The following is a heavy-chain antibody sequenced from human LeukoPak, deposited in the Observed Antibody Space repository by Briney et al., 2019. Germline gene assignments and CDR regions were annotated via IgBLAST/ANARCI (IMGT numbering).Heavy chain of an antibody. J-gene: IGHJ6*02. CDR3: ARGDMVRGVIILDYYGMDV. CDR1: GFTFSSYE. Sequence: GGSLRLSCAASGFTFSSYEMNWVRQAPGKGLEWVSYISSSGSTIYYADSVKGRFTISRDNAKNSLYLQMNSLRAEDTAVYYCARGDMVRGVIILDYYGMDVWGQGTTVTVSS. V-gene: IGHV3-48*03. CDR2: ISSSGSTI. D-gene: IGHD3-10*01.